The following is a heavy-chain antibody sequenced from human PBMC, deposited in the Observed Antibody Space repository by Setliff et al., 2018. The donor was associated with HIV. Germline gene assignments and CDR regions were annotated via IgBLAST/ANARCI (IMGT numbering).Heavy chain of an antibody. CDR1: GFTLSTFW. D-gene: IGHD1-26*01. CDR3: AREVGAPDYFDS. J-gene: IGHJ4*02. Sequence: GGSLRLSCAASGFTLSTFWMTWVRQAPGKGLEWVANIKQGGSEKDYVDSVKGRFTISRDNGNSSLYLQLNSLRADDTSVYYCAREVGAPDYFDSWGQGTLVTVSS. CDR2: IKQGGSEK. V-gene: IGHV3-7*04.